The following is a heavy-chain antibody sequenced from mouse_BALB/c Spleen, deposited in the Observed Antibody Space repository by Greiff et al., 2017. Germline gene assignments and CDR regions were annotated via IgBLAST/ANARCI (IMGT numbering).Heavy chain of an antibody. J-gene: IGHJ4*01. V-gene: IGHV5-17*02. D-gene: IGHD2-2*01. CDR1: GFTFSSFG. CDR2: ISSGSSTI. Sequence: VQLKESGGGLVQPGGSRKLSCAASGFTFSSFGMHWVRQAPEKGLEWVAYISSGSSTIYYADTVKGRFTISRDNPKNTLFLQMTSLRSEDTAMYYCARSSYGYDRYYAMDYWGQGTSVTVSS. CDR3: ARSSYGYDRYYAMDY.